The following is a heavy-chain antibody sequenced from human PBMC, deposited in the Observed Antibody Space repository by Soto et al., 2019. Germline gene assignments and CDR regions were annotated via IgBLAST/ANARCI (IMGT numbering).Heavy chain of an antibody. Sequence: LGESLKISCKGSGDNFISHWISWVRQMPGKGLEWMGWIDPNGSYTRYSPSVEGHVSITADESNRTVYLQWSSLKATDTALYHCARSGLALPYSASHWLDPWGHGTLVTVSS. CDR3: ARSGLALPYSASHWLDP. CDR1: GDNFISHW. V-gene: IGHV5-10-1*01. CDR2: IDPNGSYT. J-gene: IGHJ5*02. D-gene: IGHD3-22*01.